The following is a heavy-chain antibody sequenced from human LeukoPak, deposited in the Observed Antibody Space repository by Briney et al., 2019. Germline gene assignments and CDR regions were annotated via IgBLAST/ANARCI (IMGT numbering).Heavy chain of an antibody. D-gene: IGHD6-25*01. V-gene: IGHV1-2*02. CDR2: INPNSGGT. CDR3: ARGHFYSSVTDF. J-gene: IGHJ4*02. Sequence: GASVKVSCKASEYTFTGYYIHWVRQAPGQGLEWMGWINPNSGGTNYAQKFEDRDTMTRDTAISTAYMELSRLRSDDTAVYYCARGHFYSSVTDFWGQGTLVTVSS. CDR1: EYTFTGYY.